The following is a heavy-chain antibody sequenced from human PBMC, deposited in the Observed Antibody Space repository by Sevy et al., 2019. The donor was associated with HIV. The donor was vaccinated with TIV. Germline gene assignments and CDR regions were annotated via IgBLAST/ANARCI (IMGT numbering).Heavy chain of an antibody. Sequence: GESLKISCAASGFTFSNFGMSWVRQAPGKGLEWVSTISGSGGTTYYADSVKGRFTISRDNSKKTLYLQMNSLRAEDTALYYCGKGDTSTRYYYYGMDVWGQGTAVTVSS. V-gene: IGHV3-23*01. CDR3: GKGDTSTRYYYYGMDV. CDR2: ISGSGGTT. J-gene: IGHJ6*02. CDR1: GFTFSNFG. D-gene: IGHD2-2*01.